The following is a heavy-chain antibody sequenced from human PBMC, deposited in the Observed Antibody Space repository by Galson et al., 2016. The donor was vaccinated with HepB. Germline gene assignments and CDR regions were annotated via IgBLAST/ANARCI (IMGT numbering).Heavy chain of an antibody. Sequence: VSSTTYYWGWIRQPPGKGLEWIGNTFYSGRTYYNPSLKSRLTISVDPSKNQFSLRLRSVTAADTAVYYCARQRRFGTWDEIDYWGQGTLVTVSS. CDR1: VSSTTYY. V-gene: IGHV4-39*01. J-gene: IGHJ4*02. D-gene: IGHD3-10*01. CDR3: ARQRRFGTWDEIDY. CDR2: TFYSGRT.